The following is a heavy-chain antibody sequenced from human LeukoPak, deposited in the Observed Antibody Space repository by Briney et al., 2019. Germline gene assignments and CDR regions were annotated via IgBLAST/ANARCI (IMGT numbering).Heavy chain of an antibody. CDR1: GFTFSSYG. Sequence: GRSLRLSCAASGFTFSSYGMHWVRQAPGKGLEWVAVISYDGSNKYYADSVKGRFTISRDNSKNTLYLQMNSLRAEDTAIYYCAREAARSSGYPYYFDSWGQGTLVTVSS. CDR2: ISYDGSNK. J-gene: IGHJ4*02. CDR3: AREAARSSGYPYYFDS. D-gene: IGHD3-22*01. V-gene: IGHV3-30*03.